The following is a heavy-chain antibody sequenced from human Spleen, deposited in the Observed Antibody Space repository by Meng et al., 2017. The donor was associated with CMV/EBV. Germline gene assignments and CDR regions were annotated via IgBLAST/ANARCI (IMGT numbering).Heavy chain of an antibody. J-gene: IGHJ2*01. CDR1: GYTFTAYY. CDR2: INPNSGGI. D-gene: IGHD1-7*01. CDR3: ARSVYNWNYENGGYFDL. Sequence: ASVKVSCKASGYTFTAYYMHWVRRAPGHGLEWMGWINPNSGGINYAQKFQGRVALTRDTSIATAYMELRSLRSDDTAVYYCARSVYNWNYENGGYFDLWGRGTLVTVSS. V-gene: IGHV1-2*02.